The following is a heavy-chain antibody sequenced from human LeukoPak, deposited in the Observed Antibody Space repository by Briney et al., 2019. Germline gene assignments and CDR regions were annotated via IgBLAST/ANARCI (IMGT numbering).Heavy chain of an antibody. CDR2: ISAYNGNT. D-gene: IGHD5-12*01. CDR1: GYTFTSYG. Sequence: GASVKVSCKASGYTFTSYGISWVRQAPGQGLEWMGWISAYNGNTNYAQKLQGRVTITADESTSTAYMELSSLRSEDTAVYYCARDEGIVATIRYWGQGTLVTVSS. V-gene: IGHV1-18*04. CDR3: ARDEGIVATIRY. J-gene: IGHJ4*02.